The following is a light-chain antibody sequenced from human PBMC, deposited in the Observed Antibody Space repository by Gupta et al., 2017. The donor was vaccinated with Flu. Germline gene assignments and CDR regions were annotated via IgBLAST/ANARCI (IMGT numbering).Light chain of an antibody. Sequence: QSVLTQPRSASGTPGQRVPISCSVSYSNIGSNTVNWYPQLPGTASKLLIYRDNQRPAGVPDRFSGSKSGTSASLAISGLQSEDEADYYCAAWDDSLNGGIFGGGTKLTVL. V-gene: IGLV1-44*01. CDR3: AAWDDSLNGGI. CDR1: YSNIGSNT. CDR2: RDN. J-gene: IGLJ2*01.